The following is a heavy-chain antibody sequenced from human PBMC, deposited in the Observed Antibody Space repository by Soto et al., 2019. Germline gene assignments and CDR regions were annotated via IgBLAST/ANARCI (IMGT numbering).Heavy chain of an antibody. CDR3: AKVRRGRYNWNYETCYYYYGMDV. V-gene: IGHV3-23*01. CDR1: GFTFSSYA. Sequence: EVQLLESGGGLVQPGGSLRLSCAASGFTFSSYAMSWVRQAPGKGLEWVSAISGSGGSTYYADSVKGRFTISRDNSKTTLYLQMNSLRAEDTAVYYCAKVRRGRYNWNYETCYYYYGMDVWGQGTTVTVSS. CDR2: ISGSGGST. J-gene: IGHJ6*02. D-gene: IGHD1-7*01.